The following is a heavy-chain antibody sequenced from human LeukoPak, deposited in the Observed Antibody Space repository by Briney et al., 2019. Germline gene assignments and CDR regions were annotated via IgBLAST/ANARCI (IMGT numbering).Heavy chain of an antibody. J-gene: IGHJ6*02. CDR2: IVPIFGTP. V-gene: IGHV1-69*13. CDR3: ARDSGYTGSSPHVGYCCYYGMDV. Sequence: SVKVSCKTSGGTFNSYAISWVRQAPGQGLEWMGGIVPIFGTPDYVEKFQGRLTITADDSRSTAYMELSRLTSEDTAVYYCARDSGYTGSSPHVGYCCYYGMDVWGQGTTVTVSS. CDR1: GGTFNSYA. D-gene: IGHD5-12*01.